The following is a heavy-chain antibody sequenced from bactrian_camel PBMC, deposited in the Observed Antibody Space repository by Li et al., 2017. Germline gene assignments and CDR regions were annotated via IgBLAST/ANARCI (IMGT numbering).Heavy chain of an antibody. V-gene: IGHV3S63*01. CDR3: AASEEELVNRWSRLLERSYRY. CDR1: GFTFDDSD. J-gene: IGHJ4*01. D-gene: IGHD1*01. CDR2: TISGDGST. Sequence: VQLVESGGGLVQAGETLRLSCTASGFTFDDSDMGWYRQAPTNECELVSTISGDGSTSYADSVKGRFTISQDNAKNAVYLQMNSLKPEDTAVYYCAASEEELVNRWSRLLERSYRYWGQGTQV.